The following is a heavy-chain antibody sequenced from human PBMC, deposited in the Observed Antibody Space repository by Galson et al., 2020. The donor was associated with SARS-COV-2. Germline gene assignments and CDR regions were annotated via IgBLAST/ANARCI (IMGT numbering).Heavy chain of an antibody. J-gene: IGHJ3*02. V-gene: IGHV3-53*01. Sequence: GGSLTLSCAASGFTVSGNYMSWVRQTPGKGLEWVSDIFSDFSTHYADSVKGRFTISRDKSKNTVFLEMNNLRVEDTAVYYCARDVGSGWYEGSLDIWGQGTMVTVSS. CDR2: IFSDFST. D-gene: IGHD6-19*01. CDR3: ARDVGSGWYEGSLDI. CDR1: GFTVSGNY.